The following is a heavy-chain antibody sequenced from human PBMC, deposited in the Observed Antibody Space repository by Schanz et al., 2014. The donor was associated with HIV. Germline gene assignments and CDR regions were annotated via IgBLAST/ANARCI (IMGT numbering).Heavy chain of an antibody. CDR3: ARVSGYNSPDAFDI. V-gene: IGHV3-33*08. CDR2: IWYDGSNK. Sequence: VQLVESGGGVVQPGRSLRLSCAASGFTFRSYAMHWVRQAPGKGLEWVAVIWYDGSNKYYADSVKGRFTISRDNAKNSLYLQMNSLRAEDTAVYYCARVSGYNSPDAFDIWGQGTMVTVSS. J-gene: IGHJ3*02. D-gene: IGHD5-12*01. CDR1: GFTFRSYA.